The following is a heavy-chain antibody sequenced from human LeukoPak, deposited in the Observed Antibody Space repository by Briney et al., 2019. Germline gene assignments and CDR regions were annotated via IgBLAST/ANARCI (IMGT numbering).Heavy chain of an antibody. CDR3: ARGGVTPFDY. V-gene: IGHV4-38-2*02. Sequence: SETLSLTCTVSGYSISTGYYWGWIRKPPGKGLEWIGSVYHSGNAYYTPSLNSRVIISVGTSKNQFSPKLNSVTAADTAVYYCARGGVTPFDYWGQGILVSVSS. J-gene: IGHJ4*02. CDR1: GYSISTGYY. CDR2: VYHSGNA. D-gene: IGHD4-23*01.